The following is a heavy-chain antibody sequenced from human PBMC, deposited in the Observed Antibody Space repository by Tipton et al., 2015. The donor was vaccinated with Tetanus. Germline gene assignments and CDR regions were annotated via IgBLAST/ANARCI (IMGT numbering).Heavy chain of an antibody. D-gene: IGHD6-6*01. J-gene: IGHJ2*01. Sequence: SLRLSCSVSGGSIDSSNYYWAWVRQPPGKGLEWVSSIRNRGDATYYADSVKGRFTISRDSSESTLYLQMNSLRPEDTAVYFCAKDYSSSSWTWSRRYFDLWGRGTLVAVSS. CDR1: GGSIDSSNYY. V-gene: IGHV3-23*01. CDR3: AKDYSSSSWTWSRRYFDL. CDR2: IRNRGDAT.